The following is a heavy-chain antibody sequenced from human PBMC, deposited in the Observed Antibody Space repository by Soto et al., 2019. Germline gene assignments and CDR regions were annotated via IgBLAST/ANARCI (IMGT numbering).Heavy chain of an antibody. CDR3: ARDRGGSYFDY. CDR2: ISGSSSTI. Sequence: GGSLRLSCAASAFTFSSYSMNWVRQAPGKGLGWVSYISGSSSTIYYADSVKGRFTISRDNAKNSLYLQMNSLRAEDTAVYYCARDRGGSYFDYWGQGTLVTVSS. D-gene: IGHD1-26*01. V-gene: IGHV3-48*01. CDR1: AFTFSSYS. J-gene: IGHJ4*02.